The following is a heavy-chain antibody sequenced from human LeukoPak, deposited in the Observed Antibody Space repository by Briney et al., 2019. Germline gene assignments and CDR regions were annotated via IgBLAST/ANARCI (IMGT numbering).Heavy chain of an antibody. CDR2: INQVGSSK. J-gene: IGHJ4*02. V-gene: IGHV3-7*01. D-gene: IGHD5-24*01. CDR1: GFTFTTYW. CDR3: ANLGPPGRDHYLES. Sequence: GGSLRLSCAASGFTFTTYWMGWVRQAPGKGLEWVANINQVGSSKYFVDSVKGRFIISRDNAKNSLYLQMNSLRDEDTAVYYCANLGPPGRDHYLESWGQGTLVTVSS.